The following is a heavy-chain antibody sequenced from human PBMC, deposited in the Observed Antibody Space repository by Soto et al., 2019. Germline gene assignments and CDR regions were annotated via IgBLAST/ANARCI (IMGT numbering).Heavy chain of an antibody. CDR3: ARDGPPTTTGVGPSYTMDV. D-gene: IGHD3-3*01. Sequence: QLQLVQSGAEVKKPGASVKVSCKASGYTFTSYQMHWVRQAPGQGLEWMGIINPSGGRITYAPRCQGRVMMTRDTSTNTVYMELRSLRSEDTAVYYCARDGPPTTTGVGPSYTMDVGGQGTTVTVS. J-gene: IGHJ6*02. CDR1: GYTFTSYQ. V-gene: IGHV1-46*01. CDR2: INPSGGRI.